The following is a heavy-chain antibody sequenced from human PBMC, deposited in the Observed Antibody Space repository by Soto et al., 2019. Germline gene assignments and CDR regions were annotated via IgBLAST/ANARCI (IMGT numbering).Heavy chain of an antibody. D-gene: IGHD6-19*01. Sequence: SLRLSCAASGFTFSSYDMHWVRQATGKGLEWVSAIGTAGDTYYPGSVKGRFTISRENAKNSLYLQMNSLRAGDTAVYYCARGFFSGGWYYFDYWGQGTLVTVSS. CDR1: GFTFSSYD. CDR2: IGTAGDT. CDR3: ARGFFSGGWYYFDY. J-gene: IGHJ4*02. V-gene: IGHV3-13*01.